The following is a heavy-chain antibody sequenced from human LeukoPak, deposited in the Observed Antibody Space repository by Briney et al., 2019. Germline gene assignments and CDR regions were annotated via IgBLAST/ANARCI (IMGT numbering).Heavy chain of an antibody. CDR1: GFTFDDYA. Sequence: KTGGSLRLSCAASGFTFDDYAMHWVRQVPGKGLEWVSLISADGTATYYADSVKGRFTISRDSSKNSLFLQMNGLRTEDTALYYCAKDIWFAEWFFDYWGQGTLVIVSS. CDR2: ISADGTAT. V-gene: IGHV3-43*02. J-gene: IGHJ4*02. CDR3: AKDIWFAEWFFDY. D-gene: IGHD3-10*01.